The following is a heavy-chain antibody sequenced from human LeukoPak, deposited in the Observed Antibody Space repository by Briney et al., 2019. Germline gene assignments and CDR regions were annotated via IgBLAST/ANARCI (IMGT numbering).Heavy chain of an antibody. CDR2: ISYDGSNK. CDR1: GFTFSSYG. V-gene: IGHV3-30*18. CDR3: AEALLRLGELSSSLFDY. D-gene: IGHD3-16*02. Sequence: GGSLRLSCAASGFTFSSYGMHWVRQAPGKGLEWVAVISYDGSNKYYADSVEGRFTISRDDSKNTLYLQMNSLRAEDTAVYYCAEALLRLGELSSSLFDYWGQGTLVTVSS. J-gene: IGHJ4*02.